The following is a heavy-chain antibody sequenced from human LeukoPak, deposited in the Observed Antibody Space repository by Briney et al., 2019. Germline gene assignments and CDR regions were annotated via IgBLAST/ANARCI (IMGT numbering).Heavy chain of an antibody. CDR2: ISSSSSYI. Sequence: GGSLRLSCAASGFTFSSYSMNWVRQAPGKGLEWVSSISSSSSYIYYADSVKGRFTISSDNAKNSLYLQMNSLRAEDTAVYYCARDAGGYMGYWGQGTLVTVSS. J-gene: IGHJ4*02. CDR1: GFTFSSYS. V-gene: IGHV3-21*01. CDR3: ARDAGGYMGY. D-gene: IGHD3-22*01.